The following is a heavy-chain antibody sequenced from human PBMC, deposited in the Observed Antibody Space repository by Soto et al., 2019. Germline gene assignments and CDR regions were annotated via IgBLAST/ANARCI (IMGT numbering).Heavy chain of an antibody. CDR1: GYTLTSDG. CDR3: AREEYDILTGSRHFDY. D-gene: IGHD3-9*01. V-gene: IGHV1-18*01. J-gene: IGHJ4*02. CDR2: ISAYNGNT. Sequence: ASVKVACKAAGYTLTSDGSSWLRHAPGQGLEWMGWISAYNGNTNYAQKLQGRVTMTTDTSTSTAYMELRSLRSDDTAVYYCAREEYDILTGSRHFDYRGQGPLVTV.